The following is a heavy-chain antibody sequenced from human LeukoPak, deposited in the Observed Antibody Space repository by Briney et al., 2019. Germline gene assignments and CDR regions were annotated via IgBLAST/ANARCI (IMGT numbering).Heavy chain of an antibody. V-gene: IGHV4-59*01. J-gene: IGHJ6*02. CDR3: AMTNPYYYYGMDV. CDR1: GGSISSYY. D-gene: IGHD4-11*01. CDR2: IYYSGST. Sequence: KTSETLSLTCTVSGGSISSYYWSWIRQPPGKGLEWIGYIYYSGSTNYNPSLKSRVTISVDTSKNQFSLKLSSVTAADTAVYYCAMTNPYYYYGMDVWGQGTTVTVSS.